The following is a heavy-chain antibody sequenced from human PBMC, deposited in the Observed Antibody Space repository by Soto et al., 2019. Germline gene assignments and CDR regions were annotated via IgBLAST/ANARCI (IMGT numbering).Heavy chain of an antibody. V-gene: IGHV1-69*05. Sequence: ASVKVSCKASGGTFSSYAISWVRQAPGQGLEWMGGIIPIFGTANYAQKFLGRVTMTRNTSMSTAYMELSSLRSEDTAVYYCARGGTGYRVAFDIWGQGTMVTVSS. CDR1: GGTFSSYA. CDR3: ARGGTGYRVAFDI. CDR2: IIPIFGTA. J-gene: IGHJ3*02. D-gene: IGHD6-25*01.